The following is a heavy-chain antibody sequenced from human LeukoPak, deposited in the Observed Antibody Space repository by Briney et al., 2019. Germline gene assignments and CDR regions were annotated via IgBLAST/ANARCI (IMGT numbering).Heavy chain of an antibody. D-gene: IGHD3-22*01. CDR3: ARATYYYDSGGYSLNWFDP. Sequence: SETLSLTCTVSGGSISSYYWSWIRQPAGKGLEWIGRIYTSGSTNYNPSLKSRVTMSVDTSKNQFSLKLSSVTAADTAVYYCARATYYYDSGGYSLNWFDPWGQGTLVTVSS. CDR1: GGSISSYY. J-gene: IGHJ5*02. CDR2: IYTSGST. V-gene: IGHV4-4*07.